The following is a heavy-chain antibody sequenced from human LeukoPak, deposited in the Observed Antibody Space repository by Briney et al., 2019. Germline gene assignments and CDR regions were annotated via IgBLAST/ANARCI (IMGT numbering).Heavy chain of an antibody. Sequence: GGSLRLSCAASGFTFSSYAMHWVRQAPGKGLEWVAVISYDGSNKYYADSVKGRFTISRDNSKNTLYLQMNSLRAEDTAVYYCASGCTSSYSSSGYPFDYWGQGTLVTVSS. CDR2: ISYDGSNK. J-gene: IGHJ4*02. V-gene: IGHV3-30-3*01. CDR1: GFTFSSYA. D-gene: IGHD6-13*01. CDR3: ASGCTSSYSSSGYPFDY.